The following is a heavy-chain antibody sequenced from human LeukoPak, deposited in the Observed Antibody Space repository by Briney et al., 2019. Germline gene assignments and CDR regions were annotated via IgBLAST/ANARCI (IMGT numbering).Heavy chain of an antibody. CDR3: ARQTAKNVDTARFDY. D-gene: IGHD5-18*01. J-gene: IGHJ4*02. CDR2: ICCSGST. CDR1: DGSISDHY. V-gene: IGHV4-59*08. Sequence: SETLSLTCIVSDGSISDHYWSWIRQPPGKGLEWIGYICCSGSTSYNPSLNSRVNISLDTSKNQFSLRLSSVTAADTAVYYCARQTAKNVDTARFDYWGQGTLVTVSS.